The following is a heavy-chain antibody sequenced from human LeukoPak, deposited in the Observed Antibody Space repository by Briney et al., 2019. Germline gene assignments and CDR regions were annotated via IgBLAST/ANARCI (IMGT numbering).Heavy chain of an antibody. CDR1: GFTFSSYW. CDR3: ARISPGTAPGIWYYDL. J-gene: IGHJ2*01. CDR2: ISTSGSYI. Sequence: PGGSLRLSCAASGFTFSSYWMSWVRQAPGKGLEWVSSISTSGSYIYYADSVKGRFTISRDNAKNSLYLQMSSLRAEDTAVYYCARISPGTAPGIWYYDLWGRGTLVTVSS. V-gene: IGHV3-21*04. D-gene: IGHD6-13*01.